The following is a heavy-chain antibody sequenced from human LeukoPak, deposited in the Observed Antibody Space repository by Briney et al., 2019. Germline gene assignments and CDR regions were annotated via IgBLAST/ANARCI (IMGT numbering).Heavy chain of an antibody. D-gene: IGHD3-16*02. CDR2: IYYSGST. CDR1: GGSFSGYY. Sequence: SETLSLTCAVYGGSFSGYYWGWIRQPPGKGLEWIGSIYYSGSTYYNPSLKSRVTISADTSKNQFSLKLSSVTAADTAVYYCARVYDYVWGSYRSYYFDYWGQGTLVTVSS. V-gene: IGHV4-34*01. J-gene: IGHJ4*02. CDR3: ARVYDYVWGSYRSYYFDY.